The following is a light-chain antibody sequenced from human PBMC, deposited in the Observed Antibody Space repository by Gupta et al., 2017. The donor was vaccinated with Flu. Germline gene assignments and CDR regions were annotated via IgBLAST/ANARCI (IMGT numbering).Light chain of an antibody. J-gene: IGKJ2*03. Sequence: EIVMTQSPAILSVSPGEGATLSCRASQSVSGNLAWYQQRRGQAPRLLIFATSTRATGVPARFSGSGSGTEFTLTISSLQSEDFAVYYCQQYNNWPPYSFGQGTKLEIK. CDR1: QSVSGN. V-gene: IGKV3-15*01. CDR3: QQYNNWPPYS. CDR2: ATS.